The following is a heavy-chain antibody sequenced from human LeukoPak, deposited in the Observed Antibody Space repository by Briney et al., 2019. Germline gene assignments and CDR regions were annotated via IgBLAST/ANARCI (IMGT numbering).Heavy chain of an antibody. Sequence: GGSLRLSCVASGFSFSTYWMSWVRQAPGKGLEWVANINQDGDEKYYVDSVKGRFTISRDNPKNSVYLQMDSLRTEDTAVYYGARSRLQHAHGAQEIRVSVPTGSTRAKPPDI. D-gene: IGHD3-10*01. CDR2: INQDGDEK. J-gene: IGHJ3*02. CDR1: GFSFSTYW. V-gene: IGHV3-7*01. CDR3: ARSRLQHAHGAQEIRVSVPTGSTRAKPPDI.